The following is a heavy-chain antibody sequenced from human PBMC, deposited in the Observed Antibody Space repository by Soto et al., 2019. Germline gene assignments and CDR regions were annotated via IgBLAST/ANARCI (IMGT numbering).Heavy chain of an antibody. D-gene: IGHD5-12*01. CDR1: GFAFRSYA. CDR3: ARDREYSGYNSGLFDY. V-gene: IGHV3-23*01. J-gene: IGHJ4*01. Sequence: GGSLRLSCPASGFAFRSYAMSWVRRAPGKGLEWVSVISGSGGSTYYADSVKGRFTIARDNFKNTLYMQMNSLRAEDTAVYYCARDREYSGYNSGLFDYWGHGTLVTVSS. CDR2: ISGSGGST.